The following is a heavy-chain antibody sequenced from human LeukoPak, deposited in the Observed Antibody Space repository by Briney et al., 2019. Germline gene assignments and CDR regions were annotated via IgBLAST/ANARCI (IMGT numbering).Heavy chain of an antibody. V-gene: IGHV3-30-3*01. CDR3: ARVFEQWLVPDY. CDR1: GFTFSSYA. CDR2: ISYDGSNK. D-gene: IGHD6-19*01. Sequence: GGSLRLSCAASGFTFSSYAMHWVRQAPGKGLEWVAVISYDGSNKYYADSVKGRFTISRDNSKNTLYLQMNSLRAEDTAVYYCARVFEQWLVPDYWGQGTLVTVSS. J-gene: IGHJ4*02.